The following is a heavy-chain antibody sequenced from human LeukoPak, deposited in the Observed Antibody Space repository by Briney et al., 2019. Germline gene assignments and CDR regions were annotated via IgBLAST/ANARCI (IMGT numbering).Heavy chain of an antibody. Sequence: SETLSLTCAVYGGSFSGYYWGWIRQPPGKGLEWIGSIYHSGSTYYNPSLKSRVTISVDTSKNQFSLKLSSVTAADTAVYYCARQGYCSSTSCYSWFDPWGQGTLVTVSS. V-gene: IGHV4-38-2*01. D-gene: IGHD2-2*02. CDR3: ARQGYCSSTSCYSWFDP. J-gene: IGHJ5*02. CDR2: IYHSGST. CDR1: GGSFSGYY.